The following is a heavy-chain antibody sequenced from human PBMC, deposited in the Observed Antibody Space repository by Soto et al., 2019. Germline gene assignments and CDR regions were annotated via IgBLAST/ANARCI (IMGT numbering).Heavy chain of an antibody. J-gene: IGHJ6*03. V-gene: IGHV4-59*12. CDR3: ARDLGGYSGYDLVRPAYYYHYMDV. Sequence: SETLSLTCTVSGGSISNFYWSWIRQPPGKGLEWIGYVYYTGSTSYNPSLKRRVTFSADSSRNQFSLKLNSVTAADTAVYYCARDLGGYSGYDLVRPAYYYHYMDVWGKGTTVTLSS. D-gene: IGHD5-12*01. CDR1: GGSISNFY. CDR2: VYYTGST.